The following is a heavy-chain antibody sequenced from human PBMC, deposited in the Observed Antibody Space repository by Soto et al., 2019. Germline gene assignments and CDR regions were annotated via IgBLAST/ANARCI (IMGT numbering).Heavy chain of an antibody. CDR3: ARVNSGWSVHY. CDR2: IYAGGNT. V-gene: IGHV3-53*01. Sequence: PGGSLRLSCTASGFTVSSVYMSWVRQAPGKGLEWVSLIYAGGNTYYADSVKGRFTISRDNSKNKLYLQIDNLRAEDTAMYYCARVNSGWSVHYWGQGTLVTVSA. J-gene: IGHJ4*02. D-gene: IGHD6-19*01. CDR1: GFTVSSVY.